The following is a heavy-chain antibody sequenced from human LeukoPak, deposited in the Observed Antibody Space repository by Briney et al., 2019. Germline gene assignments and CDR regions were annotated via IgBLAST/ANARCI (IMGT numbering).Heavy chain of an antibody. J-gene: IGHJ4*02. Sequence: GGSLRLSCAASGFRFSSYAMSWVRKAPGKGLEWVSAISGSGVSTYYADSVKGRFTVSRDNSKNTLYLQMSSLRAEDTAVYYCAKDERNWNYNLASQTYDWGQGTLVTVSS. CDR3: AKDERNWNYNLASQTYD. V-gene: IGHV3-23*01. CDR2: ISGSGVST. D-gene: IGHD1-7*01. CDR1: GFRFSSYA.